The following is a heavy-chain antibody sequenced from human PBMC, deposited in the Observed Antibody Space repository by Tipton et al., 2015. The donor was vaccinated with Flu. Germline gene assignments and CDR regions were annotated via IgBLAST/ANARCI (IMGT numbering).Heavy chain of an antibody. J-gene: IGHJ5*02. CDR3: ARAPYTSGWYWFDP. Sequence: TLSLICAVSGGSLSSSHWWSWVRQPPGKGLEWIGEVTHSGSTNYRPTLKSRVSISVDKSKNQFSLRLSSVTAADTAVYYCARAPYTSGWYWFDPWGQGTLVTVSS. D-gene: IGHD6-19*01. V-gene: IGHV4-4*02. CDR2: VTHSGST. CDR1: GGSLSSSHW.